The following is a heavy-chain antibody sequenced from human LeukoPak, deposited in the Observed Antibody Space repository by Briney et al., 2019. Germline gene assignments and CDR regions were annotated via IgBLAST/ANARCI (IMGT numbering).Heavy chain of an antibody. V-gene: IGHV4-34*01. J-gene: IGHJ5*02. Sequence: SETLSLTCAVHGGSSSVYFCSWIRQSPGKGLEWIGEINGGGKTDYNPSLKSRISMSVDTSKNQFSLRLTAVTAADTAVYYCARRPYGLIRGIGGPTGHWFEGWGQGTLVSVSS. CDR2: INGGGKT. CDR1: GGSSSVYF. CDR3: ARRPYGLIRGIGGPTGHWFEG. D-gene: IGHD3-16*01.